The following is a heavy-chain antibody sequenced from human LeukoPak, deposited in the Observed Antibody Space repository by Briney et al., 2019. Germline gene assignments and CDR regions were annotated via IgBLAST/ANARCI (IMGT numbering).Heavy chain of an antibody. V-gene: IGHV4-30-4*08. CDR2: IYYSEST. D-gene: IGHD3-16*02. CDR1: GGSISSGDYY. CDR3: ARLVYVWGSYRSEWNFDY. Sequence: SQTLSLTCTVSGGSISSGDYYWSWIRQPPGKGLEWIGYIYYSESTYYNPSLKSRVTISVDTSKNQFSLKLSSVTAADTAVYYCARLVYVWGSYRSEWNFDYWGQGTLVTVPS. J-gene: IGHJ4*02.